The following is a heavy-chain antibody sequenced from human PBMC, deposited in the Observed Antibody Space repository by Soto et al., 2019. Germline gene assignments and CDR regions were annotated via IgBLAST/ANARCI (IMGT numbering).Heavy chain of an antibody. V-gene: IGHV1-69*13. Sequence: GASVKVSCKASGGTFSSYAISCVRQAPGQGLEWMGGIIPIFGTANYAQKFQGRVTITADESTSTAYMELSSLRSEDTAVYYCARDYYYDSSGYYIWNFDYWGQGTLVTVSS. CDR1: GGTFSSYA. J-gene: IGHJ4*02. CDR3: ARDYYYDSSGYYIWNFDY. CDR2: IIPIFGTA. D-gene: IGHD3-22*01.